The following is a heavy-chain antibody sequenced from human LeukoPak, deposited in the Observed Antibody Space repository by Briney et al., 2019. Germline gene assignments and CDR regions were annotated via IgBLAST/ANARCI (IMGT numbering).Heavy chain of an antibody. CDR2: ISGSGGST. Sequence: GGSLRLXCAASGFTFSSYAMSWVRLAPGKGLEWVSAISGSGGSTYYADSVKGRFTISRDNSKNTLYLQMNSLRAEDTAVYYCAKVATMIVVVISGSFDIWGQGTMVTVSS. V-gene: IGHV3-23*01. CDR1: GFTFSSYA. J-gene: IGHJ3*02. D-gene: IGHD3-22*01. CDR3: AKVATMIVVVISGSFDI.